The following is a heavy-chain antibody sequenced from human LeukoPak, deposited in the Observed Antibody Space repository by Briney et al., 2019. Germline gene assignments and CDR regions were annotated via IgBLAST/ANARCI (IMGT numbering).Heavy chain of an antibody. CDR3: AKEGPVAGWPHDH. CDR2: ISGSGGRA. Sequence: GGSLRLSCAASGFTFSSYAMAWVRQAPGTGLEWVSGISGSGGRADYAESVKGRFSLSRDNSKNTVYLQMNSLRAEDTAIYYCAKEGPVAGWPHDHWGQGTLCTVSS. J-gene: IGHJ4*02. V-gene: IGHV3-23*01. CDR1: GFTFSSYA.